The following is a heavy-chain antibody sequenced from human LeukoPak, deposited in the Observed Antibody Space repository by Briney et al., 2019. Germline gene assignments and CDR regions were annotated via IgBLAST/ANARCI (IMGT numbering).Heavy chain of an antibody. Sequence: PGGSLRLSCSASGFTFNRFYLHWVRQAPGKGLEFVSHISSNGATTYYADSVKGRFTISRDNSKNTLYLQMSSLRADDTAVYYCAKDRDPVARSYPGYWGQGTLVIVSS. CDR2: ISSNGATT. V-gene: IGHV3-64D*06. D-gene: IGHD4-11*01. CDR3: AKDRDPVARSYPGY. CDR1: GFTFNRFY. J-gene: IGHJ4*02.